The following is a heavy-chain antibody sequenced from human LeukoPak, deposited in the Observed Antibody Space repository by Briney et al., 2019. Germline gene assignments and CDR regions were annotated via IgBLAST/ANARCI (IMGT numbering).Heavy chain of an antibody. CDR3: ARDMWQQWLANWFDP. D-gene: IGHD6-19*01. CDR2: TYYRSKWYN. CDR1: GDSVSSNSAD. V-gene: IGHV6-1*01. Sequence: SQTLSLTCAISGDSVSSNSADWNWISQSPSLDLEWLGRTYYRSKWYNDYAVSVKSRITINPDTSKNQFSLQLNSVTPEDTAVYYCARDMWQQWLANWFDPWGQGTLVTVSS. J-gene: IGHJ5*02.